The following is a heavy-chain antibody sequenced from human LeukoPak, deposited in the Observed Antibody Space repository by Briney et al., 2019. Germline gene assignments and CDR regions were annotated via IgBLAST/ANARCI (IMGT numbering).Heavy chain of an antibody. CDR3: ARAGISSSHYYYYYMDV. CDR1: GGSISSHY. J-gene: IGHJ6*03. CDR2: IYYSGST. Sequence: SETLSLTCTVSGGSISSHYWSWIRQPPGKGLEWIGDIYYSGSTNYNPSLKSRVTISVDTSKNQFSLKLSSVTAADTAVYYCARAGISSSHYYYYYMDVWGKGTTVTVSS. V-gene: IGHV4-59*11. D-gene: IGHD6-6*01.